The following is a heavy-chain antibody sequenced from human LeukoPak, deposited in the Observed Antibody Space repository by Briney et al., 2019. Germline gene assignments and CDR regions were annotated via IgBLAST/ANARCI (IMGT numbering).Heavy chain of an antibody. J-gene: IGHJ4*02. CDR1: GVSISSYY. CDR3: ARAPYGDYLADY. CDR2: IYYSGST. Sequence: PSETLSLTCTVSGVSISSYYWSWIRQPPGKGLEWIGYIYYSGSTNYNPSLKSRVTISVDTSKNQFSLKLSSVTAADTAVYYCARAPYGDYLADYWGQGTLVTVSS. V-gene: IGHV4-59*01. D-gene: IGHD4-17*01.